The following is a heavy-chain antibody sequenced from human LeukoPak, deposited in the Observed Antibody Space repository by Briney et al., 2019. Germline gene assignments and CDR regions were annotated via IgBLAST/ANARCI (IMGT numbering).Heavy chain of an antibody. CDR2: IYHGGST. D-gene: IGHD6-19*01. CDR3: ARGSIPVAGTSLPGY. Sequence: PSETLSLTCAVSGGSISTSDWWTWVRQPPGKGLEWIGEIYHGGSTNYNPSLKSRVTMSVDKSKNQFSLRLSSVTAADTAVYYCARGSIPVAGTSLPGYWGQGTLVTVSS. J-gene: IGHJ4*02. V-gene: IGHV4-4*02. CDR1: GGSISTSDW.